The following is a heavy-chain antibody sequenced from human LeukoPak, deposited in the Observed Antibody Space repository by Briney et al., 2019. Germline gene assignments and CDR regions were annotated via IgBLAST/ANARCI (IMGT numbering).Heavy chain of an antibody. CDR2: INPSGGST. CDR1: GYTFTSYY. V-gene: IGHV1-46*01. D-gene: IGHD3-10*01. J-gene: IGHJ4*02. Sequence: GASVKVSCKASGYTFTSYYMHWVRQAPGQGLEWMGIINPSGGSTSYAQKFQGRVTMTRDMSTSTVYMELSSLRSEDTAVYYCARDSGGYYGSGSYWVPSYWGQGTLVTVSS. CDR3: ARDSGGYYGSGSYWVPSY.